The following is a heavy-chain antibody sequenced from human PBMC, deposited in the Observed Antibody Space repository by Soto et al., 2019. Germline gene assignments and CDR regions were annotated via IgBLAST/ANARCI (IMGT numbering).Heavy chain of an antibody. CDR2: ISPNSGGT. Sequence: ASVKVSCKASGYNFIGYYMYWVRQAPGQGLEWMGWISPNSGGTNYAQNFQGRVTMTRDTSISTAYLEPSRLRSDDTAVYYCARPGSDLWSGYYPLEDWGQGTLVTVSS. CDR1: GYNFIGYY. V-gene: IGHV1-2*02. J-gene: IGHJ4*02. CDR3: ARPGSDLWSGYYPLED. D-gene: IGHD3-3*01.